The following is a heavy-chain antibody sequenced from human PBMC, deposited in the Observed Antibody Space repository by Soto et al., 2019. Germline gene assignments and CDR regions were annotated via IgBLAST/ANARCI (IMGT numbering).Heavy chain of an antibody. V-gene: IGHV3-15*01. J-gene: IGHJ4*02. CDR3: TTERSSNYVY. CDR2: IKSKTAGGTT. CDR1: GFTFFNAW. Sequence: EVQLVESGGGLVKPGGSLRLSCAASGFTFFNAWMSWVRQAPGMGLEWVGRIKSKTAGGTTDYAAPVKGSFTISREDSKNTLYLKMNSLKTEDTAVYYCTTERSSNYVYWGQGTLVTVSS. D-gene: IGHD4-4*01.